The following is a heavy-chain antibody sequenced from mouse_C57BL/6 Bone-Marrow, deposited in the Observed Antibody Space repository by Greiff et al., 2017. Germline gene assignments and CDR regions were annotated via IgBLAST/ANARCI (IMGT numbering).Heavy chain of an antibody. CDR1: GYSFTDYN. CDR3: AREGYYGNYAMDY. J-gene: IGHJ4*01. Sequence: EVKLLESGPELVKPGASVKISCKASGYSFTDYNMNWVKQSNGKRLEWIGVINPNYGTTSYNEKFKGKATLTADKSSSTAYMELRSLTSEDSAVYFCAREGYYGNYAMDYWGQGTSVTVSS. CDR2: INPNYGTT. D-gene: IGHD1-1*01. V-gene: IGHV1-39*01.